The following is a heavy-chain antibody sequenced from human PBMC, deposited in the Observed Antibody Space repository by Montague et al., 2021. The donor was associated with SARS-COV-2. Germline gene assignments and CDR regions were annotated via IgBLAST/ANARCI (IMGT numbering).Heavy chain of an antibody. D-gene: IGHD3-10*01. CDR3: ARRRGLEGYYYNSGSYAFDV. Sequence: QSGAEVKKSGESLKISCKGSGYSFTSYWIGWVRQVPGKGLEWMGIIYPGDSDTGYSPSFQGQVTISADKSISTAYLQWSSLKASDTAMYYCARRRGLEGYYYNSGSYAFDVWGQGTMVTVSS. V-gene: IGHV5-51*01. J-gene: IGHJ3*01. CDR2: IYPGDSDT. CDR1: GYSFTSYW.